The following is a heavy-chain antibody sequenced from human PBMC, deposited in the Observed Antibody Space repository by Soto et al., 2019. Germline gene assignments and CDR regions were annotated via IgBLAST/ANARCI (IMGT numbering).Heavy chain of an antibody. CDR2: INAGTGNT. D-gene: IGHD1-26*01. CDR1: GYTFTSYA. V-gene: IGHV1-3*01. CDR3: ARGGSLYWYFDL. J-gene: IGHJ2*01. Sequence: QVQLVQSGAEVKKPGASVKVSCKASGYTFTSYAMHWVRQAPGQRLEWMGWINAGTGNTKYSQKFQGRVTITRDTSASPAYMELSSLRSEDTAVYYCARGGSLYWYFDLWGRGTLVTVSS.